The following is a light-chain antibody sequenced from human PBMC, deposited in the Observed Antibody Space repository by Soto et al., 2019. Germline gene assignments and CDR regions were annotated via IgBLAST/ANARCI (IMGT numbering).Light chain of an antibody. Sequence: QSVLTQPPSVSEAPRQRVTISCSGSSSNIGNNAVNWYQQLPGKAPKLLIYYDDLLPSGVSDRFSGSKSGTSASLAISGLQSXXXADXYCAAWDDSLNGVIFGGGTKLTVL. CDR2: YDD. J-gene: IGLJ2*01. CDR1: SSNIGNNA. V-gene: IGLV1-36*01. CDR3: AAWDDSLNGVI.